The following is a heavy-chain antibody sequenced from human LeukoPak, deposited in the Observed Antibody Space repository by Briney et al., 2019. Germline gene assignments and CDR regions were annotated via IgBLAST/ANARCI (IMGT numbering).Heavy chain of an antibody. CDR3: ARERYRDSSPQHFDY. V-gene: IGHV1-46*01. CDR2: INPSSGSP. J-gene: IGHJ4*02. CDR1: GYTFSSYY. D-gene: IGHD6-13*01. Sequence: ASVKVSCKTSGYTFSSYYIHWVRQAPGQGLEWMGTINPSSGSPSYAQKFQGRVTMTRDMSTSTVYMDLSSLRSEDTAVYYCARERYRDSSPQHFDYWGQGTLVTVSS.